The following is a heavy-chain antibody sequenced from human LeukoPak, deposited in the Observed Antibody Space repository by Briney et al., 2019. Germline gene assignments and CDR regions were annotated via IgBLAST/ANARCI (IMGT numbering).Heavy chain of an antibody. V-gene: IGHV4-39*01. Sequence: PSETLSLTCTVSGGSINSSSHYWGWIRQPPGKGLEWIGSIYYSGSTYYNPSLKSRVTISVDTSNKEVSLKLSPVTAADTAVYYCATTSLPAAPYYYMDVWGKGTTVTVSS. D-gene: IGHD2-2*01. CDR1: GGSINSSSHY. CDR3: ATTSLPAAPYYYMDV. CDR2: IYYSGST. J-gene: IGHJ6*03.